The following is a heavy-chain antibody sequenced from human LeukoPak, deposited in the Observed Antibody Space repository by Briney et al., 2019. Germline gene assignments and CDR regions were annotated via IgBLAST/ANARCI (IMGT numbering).Heavy chain of an antibody. J-gene: IGHJ4*02. V-gene: IGHV4-59*08. D-gene: IGHD3-9*01. CDR1: GGSISSYY. CDR3: ARGRFDPLTGYEYYHDY. Sequence: SETLSLTCTVSGGSISSYYWSWIRQPPGKGLEWIGYIYNSGSTNYNPSLKSRVTISVDTSKNQFSLKLSPVTAADTAVYYCARGRFDPLTGYEYYHDYWGQGTLVTVSS. CDR2: IYNSGST.